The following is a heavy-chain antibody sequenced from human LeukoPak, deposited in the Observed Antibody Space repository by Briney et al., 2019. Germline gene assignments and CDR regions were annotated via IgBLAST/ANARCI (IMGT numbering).Heavy chain of an antibody. CDR2: IIYSGNT. CDR3: ARHPNWFDP. V-gene: IGHV4-39*01. J-gene: IGHJ5*02. Sequence: SETLSLTCTASSGSISSTSYYWGWIRQPPGKGLEWIGGIIYSGNTYYNPSLKSRVTISVDTSKNQFSLKVSSVTAADTAVYYCARHPNWFDPWGQGTLVTVSS. CDR1: SGSISSTSYY.